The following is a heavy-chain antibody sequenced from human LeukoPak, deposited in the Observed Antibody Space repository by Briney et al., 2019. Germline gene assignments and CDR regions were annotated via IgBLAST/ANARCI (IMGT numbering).Heavy chain of an antibody. D-gene: IGHD6-25*01. V-gene: IGHV3-7*01. CDR1: GFTFSSHW. CDR3: ARGSSRSGAVYDY. CDR2: IKQDGSDI. J-gene: IGHJ4*02. Sequence: GGSLRLSCTGSGFTFSSHWMSWVRQAPGKGVEWVAHIKQDGSDIYYVDSVKGSFTISRDNAKNSLYLQMNSLRAEDTAVYFCARGSSRSGAVYDYWGQGTLVTVSS.